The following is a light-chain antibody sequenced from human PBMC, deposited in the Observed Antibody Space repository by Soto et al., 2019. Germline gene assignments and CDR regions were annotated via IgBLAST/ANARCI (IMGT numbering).Light chain of an antibody. CDR1: QSISIW. V-gene: IGKV1-5*01. J-gene: IGKJ1*01. CDR3: QQYSTYSGT. CDR2: DAS. Sequence: DIQMPQSPSTLSASVGDRVTISCRASQSISIWLAWYQQKPGKAPKLLIHDASSLESGVPSRFSGSGFGTEFNLTNSSLQPDDLATYYCQQYSTYSGTFGQGTKVQIK.